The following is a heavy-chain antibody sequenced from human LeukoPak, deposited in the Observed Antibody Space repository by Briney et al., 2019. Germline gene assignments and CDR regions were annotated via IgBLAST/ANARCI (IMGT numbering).Heavy chain of an antibody. CDR1: GGSFSGYY. V-gene: IGHV4-34*01. CDR2: INHSGST. CDR3: ARAPGLGAYFDY. D-gene: IGHD3-16*01. J-gene: IGHJ4*02. Sequence: SETLSLTCAVYGGSFSGYYWSWIRQPPGKGLEWIGEINHSGSTYYNPSLKSRVTISVDTSKNQFSLKLSSVTAADTAVYYCARAPGLGAYFDYWGQGTLVTVSS.